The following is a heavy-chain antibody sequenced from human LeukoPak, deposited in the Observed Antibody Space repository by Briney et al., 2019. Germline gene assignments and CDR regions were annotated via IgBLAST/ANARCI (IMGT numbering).Heavy chain of an antibody. V-gene: IGHV3-21*01. J-gene: IGHJ4*02. CDR1: GFTFSSYS. CDR2: ISSSSSYI. CDR3: ASDSSGLVDY. Sequence: GGSLRLSYAASGFTFSSYSMNWVRQAPGKGLEWVSSISSSSSYIYYADSVKGRFTISRDNAKNSLYLQMNSLRAEDTAVYYCASDSSGLVDYWGQGTLVTVSS. D-gene: IGHD3-22*01.